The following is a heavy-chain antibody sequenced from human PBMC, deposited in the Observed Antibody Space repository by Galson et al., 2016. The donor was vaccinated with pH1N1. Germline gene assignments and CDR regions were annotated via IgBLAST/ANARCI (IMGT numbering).Heavy chain of an antibody. Sequence: SLRLSCAASEFTFSRYWMHWVRQGPGKGLVWVSRINSDGSSRSHADSVEGRFTISRDNAKKTLYLQMNSLRAEDTGVYYCTRDRAFGDYGGASDIWGQGKMVTVSS. CDR2: INSDGSSR. CDR3: TRDRAFGDYGGASDI. CDR1: EFTFSRYW. D-gene: IGHD4/OR15-4a*01. V-gene: IGHV3-74*01. J-gene: IGHJ3*02.